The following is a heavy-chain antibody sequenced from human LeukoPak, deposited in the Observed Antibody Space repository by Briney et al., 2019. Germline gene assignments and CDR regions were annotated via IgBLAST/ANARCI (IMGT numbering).Heavy chain of an antibody. CDR1: GYTFTSYY. CDR3: ARREAYCSGGRCYRGWFDP. V-gene: IGHV1-46*01. D-gene: IGHD2-15*01. Sequence: ASVKVSCKASGYTFTSYYMHWVRQAPGQGLEWMGIINPSGGSTSYAQKFQGRVTMTRDMSTSTVYMELSSLRSEDKAVYYCARREAYCSGGRCYRGWFDPWGQGTLVTVSS. J-gene: IGHJ5*02. CDR2: INPSGGST.